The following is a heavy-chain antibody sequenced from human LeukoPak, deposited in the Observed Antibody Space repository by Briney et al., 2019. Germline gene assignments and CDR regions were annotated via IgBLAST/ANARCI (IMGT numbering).Heavy chain of an antibody. CDR3: ARVRRGWGIIAAAGFLFDY. CDR1: GYTFTGYY. J-gene: IGHJ4*02. V-gene: IGHV1-2*02. CDR2: INPNSGGT. D-gene: IGHD6-13*01. Sequence: GASVKVSCKASGYTFTGYYMHWVRQAPGQGLEWMGWINPNSGGTNYAQKFQGRVTMTRDTSISTAYMELSRLRSDDTAVYYGARVRRGWGIIAAAGFLFDYWGQGTLVTVSS.